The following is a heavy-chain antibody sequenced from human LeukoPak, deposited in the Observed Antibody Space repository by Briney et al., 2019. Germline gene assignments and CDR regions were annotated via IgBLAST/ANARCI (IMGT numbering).Heavy chain of an antibody. J-gene: IGHJ6*02. Sequence: GGSLRLSCAASGFTFSSYGMHWVRQAPGKGLEWVAVISYDGSNKYYADSVKGRFTISRDNSKNTLYLQMNSLRAEDTAVYYCARVNGAAYYYGMDVWGQGTTVTVSS. CDR2: ISYDGSNK. D-gene: IGHD6-13*01. CDR3: ARVNGAAYYYGMDV. CDR1: GFTFSSYG. V-gene: IGHV3-30*03.